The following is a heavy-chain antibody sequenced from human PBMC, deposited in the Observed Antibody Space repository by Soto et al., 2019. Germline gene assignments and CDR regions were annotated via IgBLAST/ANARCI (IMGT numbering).Heavy chain of an antibody. V-gene: IGHV1-3*01. CDR3: VRGSLEVTTYRTCHY. Sequence: ASVKVSCKASGYTFTSYAMHWVRQAPGQRLEWMGWINAGNGNTKYSQKFQGRVTITRDTSASTAYMELSSLRSEDTAVYYCVRGSLEVTTYRTCHYWGQGTLLTVTS. D-gene: IGHD4-17*01. J-gene: IGHJ4*02. CDR1: GYTFTSYA. CDR2: INAGNGNT.